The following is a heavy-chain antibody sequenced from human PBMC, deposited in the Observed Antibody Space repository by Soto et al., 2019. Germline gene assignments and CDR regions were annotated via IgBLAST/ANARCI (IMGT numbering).Heavy chain of an antibody. Sequence: SGTLSLTCTVSGDSTINSYWIWVRQAPGKGPEWVGYVSYNGGTNHNPSLQGRATMSVDTSQNRFSLHLNSVTAAEAAVYYCGWGDTRQLVDPWGQGILVTVSS. CDR3: GWGDTRQLVDP. D-gene: IGHD6-6*01. CDR1: GDSTINSY. V-gene: IGHV4-59*13. CDR2: VSYNGGT. J-gene: IGHJ5*02.